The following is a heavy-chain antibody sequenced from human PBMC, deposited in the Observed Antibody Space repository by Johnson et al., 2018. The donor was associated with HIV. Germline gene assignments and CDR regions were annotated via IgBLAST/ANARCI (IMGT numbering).Heavy chain of an antibody. CDR1: GFTFSSYA. J-gene: IGHJ3*02. D-gene: IGHD7-27*01. CDR2: ISGSGSII. CDR3: ASSWGNAFDI. Sequence: VQLVESGGGLVQPGGSLRLSCAASGFTFSSYAMSWVRQAPGKGLEWVSAISGSGSIIHYADSVKGRFTISRDNAKNSLYLQMNSLRAGDTAVYYCASSWGNAFDIWGQGTMVTVSS. V-gene: IGHV3-23*04.